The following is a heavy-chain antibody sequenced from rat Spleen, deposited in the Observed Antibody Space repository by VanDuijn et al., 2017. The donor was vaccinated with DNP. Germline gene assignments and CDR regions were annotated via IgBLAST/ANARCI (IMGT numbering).Heavy chain of an antibody. CDR2: ITYDGSST. J-gene: IGHJ3*01. V-gene: IGHV5-7*01. D-gene: IGHD1-11*01. Sequence: EVQLVESGGGLVQPGRSLKLSCAASGFTFSDYNMAWVRQAPKKGLEWVATITYDGSSTYYGDSVKGRFTISRDNAKTSLYLQMDSLRSEDTATYYCTKTGGNWVAHWGQGTLVTVSS. CDR3: TKTGGNWVAH. CDR1: GFTFSDYN.